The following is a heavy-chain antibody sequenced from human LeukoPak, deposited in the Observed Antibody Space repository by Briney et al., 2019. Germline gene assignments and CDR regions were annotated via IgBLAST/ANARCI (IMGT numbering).Heavy chain of an antibody. CDR2: ISSSSSYI. Sequence: GGSLRLSCAASGFTFSSYSMNWVRQAPGKGLEWVSSISSSSSYIYYADSGKGRFTISRDNAKNSLYLQMNSLRAEDTAVYYCATSGDYYDSSGYLDYWGQGTLVTVSS. D-gene: IGHD3-22*01. J-gene: IGHJ4*02. CDR1: GFTFSSYS. V-gene: IGHV3-21*01. CDR3: ATSGDYYDSSGYLDY.